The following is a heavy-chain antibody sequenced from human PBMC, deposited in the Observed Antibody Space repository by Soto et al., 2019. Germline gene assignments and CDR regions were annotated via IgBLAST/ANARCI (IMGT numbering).Heavy chain of an antibody. CDR1: GFAFSNAW. CDR3: TAPGGSTSSWDLEY. D-gene: IGHD6-13*01. V-gene: IGHV3-15*01. CDR2: IKSQSDGGTT. J-gene: IGHJ4*02. Sequence: GWSLRLSCAASGFAFSNAWMNLVRQAPGKGLEWVGRIKSQSDGGTTDYAAPVKGRFTISRDDSKSTIYLQMNSLRTEDTAVYYCTAPGGSTSSWDLEYWGQGTLVTVSS.